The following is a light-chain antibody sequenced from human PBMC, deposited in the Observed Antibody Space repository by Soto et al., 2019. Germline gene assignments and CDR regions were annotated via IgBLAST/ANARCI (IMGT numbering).Light chain of an antibody. J-gene: IGKJ4*01. V-gene: IGKV1-9*01. CDR1: QGISSY. CDR3: QQDNSYPLT. Sequence: DIPLTQSPSFLSASVGDTVTITCRASQGISSYLAWYQQKPWKAPKLLIYVASTLQSGVPSRFSGSGSGTEFTLTISSLQPEEFATYYCQQDNSYPLTFGGGTKVEIK. CDR2: VAS.